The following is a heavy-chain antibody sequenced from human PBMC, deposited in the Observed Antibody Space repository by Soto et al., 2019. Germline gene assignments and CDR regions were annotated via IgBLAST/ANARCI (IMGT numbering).Heavy chain of an antibody. CDR3: ARGLGGNP. J-gene: IGHJ5*02. CDR2: ISADGTIT. D-gene: IGHD3-16*01. CDR1: GFPFSKYW. V-gene: IGHV3-74*01. Sequence: GGSLRLSCTASGFPFSKYWMNWVRQAPGTGLLWVSRISADGTITSYADSVKGRFTVSRDNAKNTLFLHMNRLGVEDTAVYYCARGLGGNPWGQG.